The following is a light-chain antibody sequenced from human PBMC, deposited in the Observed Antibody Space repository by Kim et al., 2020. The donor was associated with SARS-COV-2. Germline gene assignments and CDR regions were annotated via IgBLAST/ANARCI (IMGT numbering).Light chain of an antibody. CDR1: SSDVGSYNL. V-gene: IGLV2-23*02. CDR2: EVS. Sequence: QSALTQPASVSGSPGQSITISCTGTSSDVGSYNLVSRYQQHPGKAPKLMIYEVSKRPSGVSNRFSGSKSGNTASLTISGLQAEDEADYYCCSYAGSSTSYVFGTGTKVTVL. J-gene: IGLJ1*01. CDR3: CSYAGSSTSYV.